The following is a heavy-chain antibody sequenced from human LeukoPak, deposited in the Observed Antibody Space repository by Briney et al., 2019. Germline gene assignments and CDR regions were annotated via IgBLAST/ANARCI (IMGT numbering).Heavy chain of an antibody. CDR2: TSYDGSNK. J-gene: IGHJ4*02. CDR3: ARGPSGYHNT. Sequence: GRSLRLSCAASGFSFSSYAMHWVRQAPGKGLEWVAVTSYDGSNKYYADSVKGRFTISRDNSKNTLYLQMNSLRAEDTAVYYCARGPSGYHNTGGQGTLVTVSS. V-gene: IGHV3-30*14. CDR1: GFSFSSYA. D-gene: IGHD5-12*01.